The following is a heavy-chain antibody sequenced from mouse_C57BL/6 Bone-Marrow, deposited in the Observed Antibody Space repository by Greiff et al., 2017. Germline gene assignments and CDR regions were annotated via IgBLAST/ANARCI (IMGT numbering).Heavy chain of an antibody. CDR3: AREGYSNYEMDY. D-gene: IGHD2-5*01. Sequence: QVQLQQPGAELVMPGASVKLSCKASGYTFTSYWMHWVKQRPGQGLEWIGEIDPSDSYTNYNQKFKGKSTLTVDKSSSTAYMQLSSLTSEDPAVYYCAREGYSNYEMDYWGQGTSVTVSS. J-gene: IGHJ4*01. CDR2: IDPSDSYT. V-gene: IGHV1-69*01. CDR1: GYTFTSYW.